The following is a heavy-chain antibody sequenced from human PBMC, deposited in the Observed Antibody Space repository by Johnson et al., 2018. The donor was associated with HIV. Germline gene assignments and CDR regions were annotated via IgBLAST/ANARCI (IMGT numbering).Heavy chain of an antibody. V-gene: IGHV3-64*01. CDR2: ISANGVST. J-gene: IGHJ3*02. CDR1: GFTFSTYA. D-gene: IGHD4-23*01. CDR3: ARDSGGNYGACDI. Sequence: VQLVESGGTLVQPEESLRLSCAASGFTFSTYALHWVRQAPGKGLQYVSGISANGVSTYYANSVIGRFTISRDNSKNTVFLQMGRLKPEDMAVYYCARDSGGNYGACDIWGQGTMVTVSS.